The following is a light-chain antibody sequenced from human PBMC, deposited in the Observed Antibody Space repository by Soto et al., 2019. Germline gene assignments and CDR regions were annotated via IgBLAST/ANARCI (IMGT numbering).Light chain of an antibody. CDR2: GAS. J-gene: IGKJ5*01. CDR3: QPYNNLPT. V-gene: IGKV3-15*01. CDR1: QSVSSN. Sequence: EIGMSKSPATVSVSRGESATLSCRASQSVSSNLAWYQQKPGQAPRLLIYGASTRATGIPARFSGSGSGTEFTLTISSLQSEDFAVYYCQPYNNLPTFGQGTRLEIK.